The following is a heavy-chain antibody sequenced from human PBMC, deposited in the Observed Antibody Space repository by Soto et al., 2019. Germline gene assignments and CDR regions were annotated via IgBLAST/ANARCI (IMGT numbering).Heavy chain of an antibody. J-gene: IGHJ4*02. Sequence: GGSLRLSCAASGFTFSSYAMSWVRQAPGKRLEWVSAISGSGGSTYYADSVKGRFTISRDNSKNTLYLQMNSLRAEDTAVYYCAKAKVSDFWSGHLAYWGQGTLVTVSS. CDR2: ISGSGGST. CDR3: AKAKVSDFWSGHLAY. CDR1: GFTFSSYA. V-gene: IGHV3-23*01. D-gene: IGHD3-3*01.